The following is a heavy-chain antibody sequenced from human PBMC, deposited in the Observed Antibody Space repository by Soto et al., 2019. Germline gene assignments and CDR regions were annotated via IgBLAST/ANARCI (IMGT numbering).Heavy chain of an antibody. Sequence: ETLSLTCTVSGGSISSYCWGWIRQSPVKGLEWIGYIHYSGSTNYNPSLRSRVTISVDTPKNQFSLKVNSMTAADTAIYYCARGGVAARKGRWFDPWGQGTLVTVSS. CDR2: IHYSGST. CDR3: ARGGVAARKGRWFDP. D-gene: IGHD6-25*01. V-gene: IGHV4-59*01. J-gene: IGHJ5*02. CDR1: GGSISSYC.